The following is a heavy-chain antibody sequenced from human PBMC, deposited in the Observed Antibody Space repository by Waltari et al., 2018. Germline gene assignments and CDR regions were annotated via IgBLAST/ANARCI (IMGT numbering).Heavy chain of an antibody. J-gene: IGHJ5*02. D-gene: IGHD3-10*01. V-gene: IGHV3-23*01. Sequence: EVQLSESGGGLVQPGGSLRLSCAASGFTFSIYAMSWVRQAPGEGLEWFAGISGSGGVCINYADSVKGRFDISRDNAKNRLYLQMNSLTGEDTAVYYCARGSHGFDPWGQGTLVTVSS. CDR1: GFTFSIYA. CDR2: ISGSGGVCI. CDR3: ARGSHGFDP.